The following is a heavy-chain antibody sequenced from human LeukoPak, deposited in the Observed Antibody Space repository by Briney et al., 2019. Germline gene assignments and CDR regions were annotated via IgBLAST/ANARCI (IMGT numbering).Heavy chain of an antibody. Sequence: PSETLSLTCTVSGGSISSGGYYWSWIRQHPGKGLEWIGYIYYSGSTYYNPSLKSRVTISVDTSKNQFSLKLSSVTAADTAVYYYASFNYYDSSPGVPSGWFDPWGQGTLVTVSS. J-gene: IGHJ5*02. CDR1: GGSISSGGYY. V-gene: IGHV4-31*03. CDR3: ASFNYYDSSPGVPSGWFDP. CDR2: IYYSGST. D-gene: IGHD3-22*01.